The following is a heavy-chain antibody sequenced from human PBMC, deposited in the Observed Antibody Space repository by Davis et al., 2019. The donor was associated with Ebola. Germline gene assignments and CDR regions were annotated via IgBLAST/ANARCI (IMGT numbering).Heavy chain of an antibody. V-gene: IGHV3-9*01. CDR2: ISWNSVTI. Sequence: PGGSLRLSCATSGFTFDDYAMHWVRQAPGKGLEWVSGISWNSVTIGYADSVKGRFTISRDNAKKSLYLQMNSLRAEDTAFYYCAKDRSSAAYYFDDWGQGTLVTVSS. J-gene: IGHJ4*02. D-gene: IGHD6-13*01. CDR1: GFTFDDYA. CDR3: AKDRSSAAYYFDD.